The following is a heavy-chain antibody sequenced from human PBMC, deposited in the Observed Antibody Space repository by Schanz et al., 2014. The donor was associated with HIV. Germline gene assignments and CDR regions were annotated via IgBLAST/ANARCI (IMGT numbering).Heavy chain of an antibody. CDR3: AKARLYPSGTYPYGMDV. J-gene: IGHJ6*02. CDR2: ISGSTGRT. V-gene: IGHV3-23*01. CDR1: GFTFSSYA. D-gene: IGHD3-10*01. Sequence: EVQLLESGGGLVQPGGSLRLSCSASGFTFSSYAMSWVRQAPGKGLEWVSSISGSTGRTYYAESVKGRFTISRANSKTTLYLQMNSMRAEDTAVYYCAKARLYPSGTYPYGMDVWGQGTTVTVSS.